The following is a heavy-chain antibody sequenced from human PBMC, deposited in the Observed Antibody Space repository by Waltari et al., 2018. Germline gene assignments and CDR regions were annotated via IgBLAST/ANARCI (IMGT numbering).Heavy chain of an antibody. D-gene: IGHD3-22*01. Sequence: QLQLQESGPGLVKPSETLSLTFTVSGGSIRSSAYYWVWIRPPPGKGLEWIGRIYDSGTTYYNPSLNSRVTISVDTYKSQFSLKLSSVTAADTAIYYCARQSYYDESGHDWGQGTLVTVSS. CDR3: ARQSYYDESGHD. J-gene: IGHJ4*02. CDR2: IYDSGTT. CDR1: GGSIRSSAYY. V-gene: IGHV4-39*01.